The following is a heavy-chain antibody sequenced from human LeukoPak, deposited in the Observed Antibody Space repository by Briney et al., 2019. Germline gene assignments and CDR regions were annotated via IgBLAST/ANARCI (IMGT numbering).Heavy chain of an antibody. V-gene: IGHV4-59*05. D-gene: IGHD2-8*01. Sequence: GSLRLSCAASGFTFSSYWMSWVRPAPGKGLEWIGSIYYCGSTYYNPSLKSRVTISVDTSKNQFSLKLSSVTAADTAVYYCARHRRIDCTNGVCRESYFDYWGQGTLVTVSS. CDR1: GFTFSSYW. J-gene: IGHJ4*02. CDR2: IYYCGST. CDR3: ARHRRIDCTNGVCRESYFDY.